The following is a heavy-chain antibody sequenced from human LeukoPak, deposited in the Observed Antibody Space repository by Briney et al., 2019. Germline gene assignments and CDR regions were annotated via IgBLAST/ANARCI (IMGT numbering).Heavy chain of an antibody. J-gene: IGHJ4*02. CDR3: AKLNNNALDN. Sequence: SETLSLTCTVSGGSISSYHWSWIRQPPGKGLEWIWYTLNSESTNYNPSLKSRFTISVDTSKNQLSLKLSSVTAADTAVYYCAKLNNNALDNWGQGTLVTVSS. D-gene: IGHD1/OR15-1a*01. CDR1: GGSISSYH. CDR2: TLNSEST. V-gene: IGHV4-59*08.